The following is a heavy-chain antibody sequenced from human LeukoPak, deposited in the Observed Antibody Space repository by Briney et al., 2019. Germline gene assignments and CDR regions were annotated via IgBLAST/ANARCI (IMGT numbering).Heavy chain of an antibody. CDR1: GYSFTSYW. J-gene: IGHJ4*02. D-gene: IGHD3-10*01. CDR3: ARQRITMVRGVSGYFDY. CDR2: IYPGDSDT. V-gene: IGHV5-51*01. Sequence: GESLKISCKGSGYSFTSYWIGWVRQMPGKGLEWMGIIYPGDSDTRYSPSFQGQVTISADKSISTAYLQWSSLKASDAAMYYCARQRITMVRGVSGYFDYWGQGTPVTVSS.